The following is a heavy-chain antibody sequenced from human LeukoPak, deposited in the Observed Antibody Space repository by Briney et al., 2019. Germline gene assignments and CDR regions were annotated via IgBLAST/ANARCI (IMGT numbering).Heavy chain of an antibody. V-gene: IGHV4-59*08. D-gene: IGHD3-22*01. CDR1: GGSMKSYY. CDR3: ARTIKRSTYYYDSSGWRAFDI. CDR2: IYYSGST. J-gene: IGHJ3*02. Sequence: SETLSLTCTVSGGSMKSYYWNWIRQPPGKGLEWIGYIYYSGSTNYNPSLKSRVTISVDTSKNQFSLELSSVTAADTAVYYCARTIKRSTYYYDSSGWRAFDIWGQGTMVTVSS.